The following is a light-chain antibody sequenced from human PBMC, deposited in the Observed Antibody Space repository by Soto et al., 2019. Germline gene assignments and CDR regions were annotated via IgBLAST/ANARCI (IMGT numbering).Light chain of an antibody. CDR3: SSFTTTYFYV. Sequence: QSALTQPASVSGSLGQSITLSCTGSGGDIGAYNYVSWYQQHPGKAPKLIVYGVPHRPSGVSSRFSASKSAYTASLTISALQAEDEADYYCSSFTTTYFYVFGPGTKLTVL. V-gene: IGLV2-14*01. J-gene: IGLJ1*01. CDR2: GVP. CDR1: GGDIGAYNY.